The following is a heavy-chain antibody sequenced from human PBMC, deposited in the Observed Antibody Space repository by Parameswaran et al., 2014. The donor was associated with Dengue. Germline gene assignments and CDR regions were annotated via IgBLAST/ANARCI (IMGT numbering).Heavy chain of an antibody. D-gene: IGHD3-10*01. J-gene: IGHJ6*03. V-gene: IGHV1-3*01. Sequence: WVRQAPGQRLEWMGWINAGNGNTKYSQKFQGRVTITRDTSASTAYMELSSLRSEDTAVYYCARYGREAMVRGVVRSYYYYYMDVWGKGPRSPSP. CDR2: INAGNGNT. CDR3: ARYGREAMVRGVVRSYYYYYMDV.